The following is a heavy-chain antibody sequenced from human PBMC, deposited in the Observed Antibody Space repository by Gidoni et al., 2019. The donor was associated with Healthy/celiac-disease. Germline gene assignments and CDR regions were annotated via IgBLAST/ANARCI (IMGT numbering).Heavy chain of an antibody. Sequence: QVQLQESGPGLVTPSQTLSLTCTFSGVSISSGGYFCRWIRQHPGKGLEWIGYIYYSGSTYYNPSLKSRVTISVDTSKNQFSLKLSSVTAADTAVYYCARGADPDIVATPEESTGFDPWGQGTLVTVSS. CDR1: GVSISSGGYF. J-gene: IGHJ5*02. V-gene: IGHV4-31*03. D-gene: IGHD5-12*01. CDR3: ARGADPDIVATPEESTGFDP. CDR2: IYYSGST.